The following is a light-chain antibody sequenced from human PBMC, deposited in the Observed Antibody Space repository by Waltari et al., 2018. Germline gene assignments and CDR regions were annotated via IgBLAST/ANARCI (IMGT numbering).Light chain of an antibody. Sequence: QSALTQPASVSGSPGQSITISCLGVSSDVGTHTFVSWYQEHPGKAPKLRIYEASKRPSGVSTRFSGSKSGNTASLTISGLQAEDEADYYCCSYAGRSTLIFGTGTKVTVL. J-gene: IGLJ1*01. CDR1: SSDVGTHTF. CDR2: EAS. CDR3: CSYAGRSTLI. V-gene: IGLV2-23*01.